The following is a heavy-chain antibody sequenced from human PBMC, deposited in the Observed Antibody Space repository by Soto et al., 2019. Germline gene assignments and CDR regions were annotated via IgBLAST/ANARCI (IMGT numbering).Heavy chain of an antibody. V-gene: IGHV4-59*01. CDR3: ARGGPPITIFGVVISWFDP. CDR2: IYYSGST. Sequence: SETLSLTCTVSGGSISSYYWSWIRQPPGKGLEWIGYIYYSGSTSYNPSLKSRVTISLDTSKNQFSLKLSSVTAADTAVYYCARGGPPITIFGVVISWFDPWGQGTLVTVSS. D-gene: IGHD3-3*01. J-gene: IGHJ5*02. CDR1: GGSISSYY.